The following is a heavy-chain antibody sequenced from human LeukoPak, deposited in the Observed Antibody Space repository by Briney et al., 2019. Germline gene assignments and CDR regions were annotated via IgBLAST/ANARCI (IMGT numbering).Heavy chain of an antibody. V-gene: IGHV3-7*01. D-gene: IGHD1-26*01. CDR1: GFTFGSHW. J-gene: IGHJ4*02. Sequence: GGSLRLSCAASGFTFGSHWMSWVRQPPGDELEWVASIKQEGSEKYYVDSVRGRFTASRDSAKNSLYLQMNSLRAEDTAVYYCARLMGDRTIYDSWGQGTLVTVSS. CDR2: IKQEGSEK. CDR3: ARLMGDRTIYDS.